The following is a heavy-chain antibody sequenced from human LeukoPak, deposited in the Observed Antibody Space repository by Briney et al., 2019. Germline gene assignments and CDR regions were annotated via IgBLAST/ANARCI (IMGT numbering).Heavy chain of an antibody. CDR3: ASLEYYYDSKPLV. D-gene: IGHD3-22*01. CDR2: ISYDGSNK. CDR1: GFTFSSYA. Sequence: GRSLRLSCAASGFTFSSYAMHWVRQAPGKGLEWVAVISYDGSNKYYADSVKGRFTISRDNSKNTLYLQMNSLRAEDTAVYYCASLEYYYDSKPLVWGQGTLVTVSS. J-gene: IGHJ4*02. V-gene: IGHV3-30*04.